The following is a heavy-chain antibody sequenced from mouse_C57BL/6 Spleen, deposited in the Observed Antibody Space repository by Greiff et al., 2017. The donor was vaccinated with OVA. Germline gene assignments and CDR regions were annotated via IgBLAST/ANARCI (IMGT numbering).Heavy chain of an antibody. CDR1: GYSITSGYY. D-gene: IGHD2-3*01. Sequence: EVQLQQSGPGLVKPSQSLSLTCSVTGYSITSGYYWNWIRQFPGNKLEWMGYISYDGSNNYNPSLKNRISITRDTSKNQFFLKLNSVTTEDTATYYCARADGYPWYFDVWGTGTTVTVSS. V-gene: IGHV3-6*01. J-gene: IGHJ1*03. CDR2: ISYDGSN. CDR3: ARADGYPWYFDV.